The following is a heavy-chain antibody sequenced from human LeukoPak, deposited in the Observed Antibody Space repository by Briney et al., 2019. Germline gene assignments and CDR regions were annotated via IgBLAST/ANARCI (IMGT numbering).Heavy chain of an antibody. CDR3: ARSTVTTVYYYYMDV. CDR2: IIPIFGTA. Sequence: EASVKVSCKASGGTFSSYAISWVRQAPGQGLEWMGGIIPIFGTANYAQKFQGRVTITADESTSTAYMELSSLRSEDTAVYYCARSTVTTVYYYYMDVWGKGTTVTVSS. V-gene: IGHV1-69*13. D-gene: IGHD4-11*01. CDR1: GGTFSSYA. J-gene: IGHJ6*03.